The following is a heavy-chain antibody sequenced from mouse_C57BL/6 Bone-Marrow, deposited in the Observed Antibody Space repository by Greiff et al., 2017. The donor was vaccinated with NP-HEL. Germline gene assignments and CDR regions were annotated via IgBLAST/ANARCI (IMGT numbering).Heavy chain of an antibody. CDR2: IHPSDSDP. CDR3: AMFPIYDGPAWFAG. D-gene: IGHD2-3*01. Sequence: QVQLQQPGAELVKPGASVKVSCKASGYTFTSYWMHWVKQRPGQGLEWIGRIHPSDSDPNYNQKFKGKATLTVDKSSSTAYMQLSSLTSEDSAVYYCAMFPIYDGPAWFAGWGQGALGTVSA. CDR1: GYTFTSYW. J-gene: IGHJ3*01. V-gene: IGHV1-74*01.